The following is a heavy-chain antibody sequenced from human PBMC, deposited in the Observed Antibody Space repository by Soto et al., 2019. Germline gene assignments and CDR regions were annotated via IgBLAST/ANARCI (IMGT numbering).Heavy chain of an antibody. J-gene: IGHJ6*02. CDR1: GYTFTGYY. V-gene: IGHV1-2*04. CDR2: INPNSGGT. D-gene: IGHD2-8*01. CDR3: ARGDSTDCSNGVCSFFYNHDMDV. Sequence: ASVKVSCKASGYTFTGYYMHWVRQAPGQGLEWMGWINPNSGGTNYAQKFQGWVTMTTDTSISTASMELTRLTSDDTATYYCARGDSTDCSNGVCSFFYNHDMDVWGQGTTVTVSS.